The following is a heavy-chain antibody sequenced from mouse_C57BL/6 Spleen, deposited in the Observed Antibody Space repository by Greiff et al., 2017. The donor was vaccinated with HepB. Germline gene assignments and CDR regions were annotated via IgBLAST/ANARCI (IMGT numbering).Heavy chain of an antibody. CDR1: GYAFSSYW. Sequence: QVQLQQSGAELVKPGASVKISCKASGYAFSSYWMNWVKQRPGKGLEWIGQIYPVDGDTNYNGKFKGKATLTADKASSTAYMQLSSLTSEDSAVYFCARWRGNEGYFDYWGQGTTLTVSS. CDR3: ARWRGNEGYFDY. CDR2: IYPVDGDT. J-gene: IGHJ2*01. D-gene: IGHD2-1*01. V-gene: IGHV1-80*01.